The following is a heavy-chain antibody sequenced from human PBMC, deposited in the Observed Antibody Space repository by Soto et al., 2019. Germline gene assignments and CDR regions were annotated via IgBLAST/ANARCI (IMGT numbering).Heavy chain of an antibody. CDR2: ISYDGSNK. J-gene: IGHJ2*01. D-gene: IGHD4-17*01. Sequence: QVQLVESGGGVVQPGRSLRLSCAASGFTFSSYAMHWDRQAPGKGLEWVAVISYDGSNKYYADSVKGRFTISRDNSKNTLYLQMNSLRAEDTAVYYCARGGTTVTTDHYWYFDLWGCGTLVTVSS. CDR3: ARGGTTVTTDHYWYFDL. CDR1: GFTFSSYA. V-gene: IGHV3-30-3*01.